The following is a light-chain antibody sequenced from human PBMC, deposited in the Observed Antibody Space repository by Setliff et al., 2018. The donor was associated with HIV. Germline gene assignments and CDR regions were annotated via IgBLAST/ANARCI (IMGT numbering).Light chain of an antibody. J-gene: IGLJ1*01. Sequence: SVLTQPASVSGSPVQSITISCTGSNSDVGSHYSVSWYQQYPGKAPKLTIYDVTKRPSGVSDRFSGSKSGNTASLTISGLQTEDEADYYCCSYAGSATYVFGTGTKATVL. CDR2: DVT. CDR3: CSYAGSATYV. CDR1: NSDVGSHYS. V-gene: IGLV2-23*02.